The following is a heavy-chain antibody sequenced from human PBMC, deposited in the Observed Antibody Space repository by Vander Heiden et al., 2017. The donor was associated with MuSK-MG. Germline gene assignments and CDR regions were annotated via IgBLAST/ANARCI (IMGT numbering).Heavy chain of an antibody. J-gene: IGHJ6*03. CDR1: GNPFTSYD. D-gene: IGHD1-1*01. CDR2: MSPNSGNT. CDR3: ARGHVNAVVYYYYIDV. Sequence: QVLLVQHGEEVQKHGAAGQVSCKASGNPFTSYDINWVRQATGQGLEWMGCMSPNSGNTGYAQKFQGRVTMTRNTSMSTAYMELSSLRSEDTAVYYCARGHVNAVVYYYYIDVWGKGTTVTVSS. V-gene: IGHV1-8*01.